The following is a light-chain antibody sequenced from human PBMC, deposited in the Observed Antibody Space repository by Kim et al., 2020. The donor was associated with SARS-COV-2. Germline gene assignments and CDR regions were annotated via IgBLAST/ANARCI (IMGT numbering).Light chain of an antibody. CDR3: QTWGAGIRV. J-gene: IGLJ3*02. CDR1: HEYSPSA. V-gene: IGLV4-69*01. Sequence: ASVKLTCTLSHEYSPSAIAWHQQQPEQGPRFLMKLNSDGSHRKGDGIPDRFSGSSSGAERYLSISSLQSDDEGDYYCQTWGAGIRVFGGGTQLTVL. CDR2: LNSDGSH.